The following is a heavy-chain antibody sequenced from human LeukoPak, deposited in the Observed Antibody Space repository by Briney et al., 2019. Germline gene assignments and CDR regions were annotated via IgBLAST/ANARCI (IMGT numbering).Heavy chain of an antibody. Sequence: GGPLRLSCAPCEFIFSCYEMKWLRHAREGGLECGSYISSSGSTIYYADSGKGRFTISRDNAKNSLYLQMNSLRAEDTAVYYCARDSVRGPSDGYWGQGTLVTVSS. CDR1: EFIFSCYE. CDR3: ARDSVRGPSDGY. J-gene: IGHJ4*02. CDR2: ISSSGSTI. D-gene: IGHD3-10*01. V-gene: IGHV3-48*03.